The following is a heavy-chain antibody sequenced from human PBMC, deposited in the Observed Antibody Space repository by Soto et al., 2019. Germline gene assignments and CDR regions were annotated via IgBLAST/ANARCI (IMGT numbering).Heavy chain of an antibody. D-gene: IGHD3-10*01. CDR3: ARGPRGYVYYHGMDV. Sequence: PSETLSLTCTVSGGSISSYYVSWIRQSAGKVLEWMGRIDTSGTTNYNPSLKGRVTMSVDASTNHFSLNLSSVTAADTAVYYCARGPRGYVYYHGMDVWGQGTTVTVSS. CDR2: IDTSGTT. V-gene: IGHV4-4*07. CDR1: GGSISSYY. J-gene: IGHJ6*02.